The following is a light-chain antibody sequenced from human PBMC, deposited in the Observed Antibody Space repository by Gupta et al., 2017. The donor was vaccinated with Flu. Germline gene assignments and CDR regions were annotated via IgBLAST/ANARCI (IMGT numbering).Light chain of an antibody. CDR3: MTWHSNTVV. V-gene: IGLV5-45*02. CDR2: YKSESYN. CDR1: RGISVGTYR. J-gene: IGLJ3*02. Sequence: QAVLTQPSSRSASPGASASLPCTLRRGISVGTYRIYWYQQKPGSPPQYLLRYKSESYNHQGSGVPSRFSGSKDASANAAILLISGLQSEDEADYYCMTWHSNTVVFGGGTKLIVL.